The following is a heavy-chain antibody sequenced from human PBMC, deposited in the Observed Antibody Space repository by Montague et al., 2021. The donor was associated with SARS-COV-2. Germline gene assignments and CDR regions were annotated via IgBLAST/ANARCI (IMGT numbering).Heavy chain of an antibody. CDR1: GDSISNYS. Sequence: SETLSLTCTVSGDSISNYSGSWIRQSPGEGLGWIGYIYDSGSTNYNPSLTIRVSITVDTSKCQCSLKLTSVTAADTAVYYCARHLRVTKVTSHMYHYAMDVWGQGTTVTVSS. CDR2: IYDSGST. CDR3: ARHLRVTKVTSHMYHYAMDV. J-gene: IGHJ6*02. V-gene: IGHV4-59*08. D-gene: IGHD2-21*02.